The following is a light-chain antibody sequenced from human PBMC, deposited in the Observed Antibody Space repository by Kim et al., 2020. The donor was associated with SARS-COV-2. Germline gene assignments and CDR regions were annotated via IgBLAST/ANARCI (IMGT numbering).Light chain of an antibody. J-gene: IGKJ4*01. Sequence: PGERATVSCRASQSVNNNYLSCYQQKPGQPPRLLIYGASSRATGIPDRFSGSGSQTDFILTISRLDPEDFAVYYCQHYGTSPLTFGGGTKVDIK. CDR1: QSVNNNY. V-gene: IGKV3-20*01. CDR3: QHYGTSPLT. CDR2: GAS.